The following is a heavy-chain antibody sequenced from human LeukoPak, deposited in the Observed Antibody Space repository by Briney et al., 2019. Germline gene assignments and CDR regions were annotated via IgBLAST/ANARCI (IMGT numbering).Heavy chain of an antibody. V-gene: IGHV3-30-3*01. Sequence: GGSLRLSCAASGFTFSSYAMSWVRQAPGKGLEWVAVISYDGSNKYYADSVKGRFTISRDNSKNTLYLQMNSLRAEDTAVYYCASDIVGATGSFDYWGQGTLVTVSS. J-gene: IGHJ4*02. CDR2: ISYDGSNK. CDR3: ASDIVGATGSFDY. CDR1: GFTFSSYA. D-gene: IGHD1-26*01.